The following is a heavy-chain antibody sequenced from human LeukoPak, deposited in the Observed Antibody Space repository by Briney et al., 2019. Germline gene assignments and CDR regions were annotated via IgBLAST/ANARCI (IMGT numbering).Heavy chain of an antibody. V-gene: IGHV4-34*01. J-gene: IGHJ1*01. D-gene: IGHD3-3*01. Sequence: SETLSLTCAVHGGSFSGYYWSWIRQPPGKGREWLGEINHSGSTNYNPSLKSRVTISVDTSKNQFSLKLSSVAAADTAVYYCARGLSYYDFWSGSYPRGEYFQHWGQGTLVTVSS. CDR3: ARGLSYYDFWSGSYPRGEYFQH. CDR2: INHSGST. CDR1: GGSFSGYY.